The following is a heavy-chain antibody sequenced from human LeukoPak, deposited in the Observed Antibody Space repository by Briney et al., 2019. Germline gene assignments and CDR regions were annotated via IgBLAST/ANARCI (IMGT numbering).Heavy chain of an antibody. J-gene: IGHJ4*02. Sequence: PSETLSLTCTVSGGSITSYYWSYIRQPAGKGLEWIGRIHTSGSTNYNPSLKTRVTMSVDTSKHQFSLKLSSVTAADTAIYYCAREFSGTSIAARVFDSWGQGTLVTVSS. D-gene: IGHD6-6*01. CDR1: GGSITSYY. CDR2: IHTSGST. V-gene: IGHV4-4*07. CDR3: AREFSGTSIAARVFDS.